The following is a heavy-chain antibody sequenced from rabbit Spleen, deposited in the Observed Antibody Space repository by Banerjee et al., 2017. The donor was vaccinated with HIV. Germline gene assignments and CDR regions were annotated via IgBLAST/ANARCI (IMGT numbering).Heavy chain of an antibody. CDR1: GFSFISGYY. Sequence: QSLEESGGDLVKPGTSLTLTCTASGFSFISGYYMCWVRQAPGKGLGWIACIAAGSGDTTYYANWAKGRFTISKTSSTTVTLQMTSLTAADTATYFCARFYAGYGDFGFAAMLGQGTLVTVS. CDR3: ARFYAGYGDFGFAAM. CDR2: IAAGSGDTT. J-gene: IGHJ4*01. V-gene: IGHV1S40*01. D-gene: IGHD7-1*01.